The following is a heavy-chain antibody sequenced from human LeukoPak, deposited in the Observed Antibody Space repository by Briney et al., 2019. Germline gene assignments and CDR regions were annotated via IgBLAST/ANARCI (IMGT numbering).Heavy chain of an antibody. D-gene: IGHD3-16*02. CDR3: ARDLGLRLGEFSPMY. CDR1: GYTFTSYG. V-gene: IGHV1-18*01. CDR2: ISAYNGNT. Sequence: ASVKVSCKASGYTFTSYGISWVRQAPGQGLEWMGWISAYNGNTNYAQKLQGRVTMTTDTSTSTAYMELRSLRSDDTAVYYCARDLGLRLGEFSPMYWGQGTLVTVSS. J-gene: IGHJ4*02.